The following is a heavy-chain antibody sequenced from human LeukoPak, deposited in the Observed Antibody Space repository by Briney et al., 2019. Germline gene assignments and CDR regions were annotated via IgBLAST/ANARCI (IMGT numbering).Heavy chain of an antibody. CDR2: IWYDGSNK. CDR3: AKTRGSYYYYGMDV. J-gene: IGHJ6*02. V-gene: IGHV3-33*06. D-gene: IGHD2-2*01. Sequence: KPGRSLRLSCAASGFTFSSYGMHWVRQAPGKGLEWVAVIWYDGSNKYYADSVKGRFTISRDNSKNTLYLQMNSLRAEDTAVYYCAKTRGSYYYYGMDVWGQGTTVTVSS. CDR1: GFTFSSYG.